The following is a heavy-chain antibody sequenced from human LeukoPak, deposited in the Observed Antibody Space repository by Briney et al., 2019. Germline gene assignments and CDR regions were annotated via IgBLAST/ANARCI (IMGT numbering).Heavy chain of an antibody. CDR3: AKDIGGYYLNAFDI. D-gene: IGHD3-22*01. V-gene: IGHV3-9*01. J-gene: IGHJ3*02. CDR2: ISWNSGSI. Sequence: SGGSLRLSCAASGFTFDDYAMHWVRQAPGKGLEWVSGISWNSGSIGYADSVKGRFTISRDNAKNSLYLQMNSLRAEDTALYYCAKDIGGYYLNAFDIWGQGTMVTVSS. CDR1: GFTFDDYA.